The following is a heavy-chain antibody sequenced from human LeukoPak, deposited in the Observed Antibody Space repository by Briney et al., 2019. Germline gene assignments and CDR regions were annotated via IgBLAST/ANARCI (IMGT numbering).Heavy chain of an antibody. V-gene: IGHV1-2*02. J-gene: IGHJ5*02. CDR2: INPNSGGT. D-gene: IGHD4-17*01. Sequence: GASVKVSCKASGYTFTGYFIHWVRQAPGQGLEWMGWINPNSGGTNYAQKFQGRVSMTRDTSISTVYMELSSLRSEDTAVYYCARDTVTTRWWFDPWGQGTLVTVSS. CDR3: ARDTVTTRWWFDP. CDR1: GYTFTGYF.